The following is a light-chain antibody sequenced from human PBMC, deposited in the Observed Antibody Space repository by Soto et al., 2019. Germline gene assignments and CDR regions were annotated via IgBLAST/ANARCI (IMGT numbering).Light chain of an antibody. V-gene: IGKV1-39*01. J-gene: IGKJ1*01. CDR1: RSISNY. Sequence: DIQMTQSPSSLSASVGDRVTITCRASRSISNYLNWYQQKSGKAPRLLIYAASSLQTGVPSRFSGTGAWTAFTLTITSLQPEDSATYYCEQSYSVPRFGQGTRVDLK. CDR3: EQSYSVPR. CDR2: AAS.